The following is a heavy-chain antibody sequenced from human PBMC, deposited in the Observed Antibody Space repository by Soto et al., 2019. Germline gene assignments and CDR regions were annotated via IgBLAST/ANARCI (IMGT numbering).Heavy chain of an antibody. V-gene: IGHV3-66*01. D-gene: IGHD1-26*01. CDR1: GVTVSSNY. CDR3: AKGRSYYYYYGVDP. Sequence: PGGSLRLSCAASGVTVSSNYMSWVRQAPGKGLEWVSVIYSGGSTYYADSVKGRFTISRDNSKSTLYLQMNSLRAEDTALYYCAKGRSYYYYYGVDPWGQGTLVTVSS. J-gene: IGHJ5*02. CDR2: IYSGGST.